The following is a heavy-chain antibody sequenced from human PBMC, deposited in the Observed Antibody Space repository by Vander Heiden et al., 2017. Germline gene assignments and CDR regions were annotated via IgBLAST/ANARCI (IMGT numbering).Heavy chain of an antibody. CDR1: GYTFTGYY. V-gene: IGHV1-2*04. CDR3: ARAYDILTDPNWFDP. J-gene: IGHJ5*02. Sequence: QVQLVQSGAEVKKPGASVKVSCKASGYTFTGYYMHWVRQAPGQGLEWMGWINPNSGGTNYAQKVQGWVTMTRDTSISTAYMELSRLRSDDTAVYYCARAYDILTDPNWFDPWGQGTLVTVSS. D-gene: IGHD3-9*01. CDR2: INPNSGGT.